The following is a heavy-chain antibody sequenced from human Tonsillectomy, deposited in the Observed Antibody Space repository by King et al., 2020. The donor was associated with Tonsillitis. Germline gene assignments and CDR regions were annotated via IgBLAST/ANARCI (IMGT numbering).Heavy chain of an antibody. CDR2: IRSKAYGGTT. V-gene: IGHV3-49*03. CDR3: TRLTNYGGNSGLIY. J-gene: IGHJ4*02. D-gene: IGHD4-23*01. CDR1: GFTFGDYA. Sequence: VQLVESVGGLVQPGRSLRLSCTASGFTFGDYAMSWFRQAPGKGLEWVGFIRSKAYGGTTEYAASVKGRFTISRDDSKSIAYLQMNSLKTEDTAVYYCTRLTNYGGNSGLIYWGQGTLVTVSS.